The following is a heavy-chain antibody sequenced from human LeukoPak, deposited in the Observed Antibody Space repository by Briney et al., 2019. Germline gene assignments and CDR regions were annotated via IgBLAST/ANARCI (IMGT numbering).Heavy chain of an antibody. CDR3: TTGDYGDYGFYDH. CDR1: GFTFSNAW. D-gene: IGHD4-17*01. Sequence: GGSLRLSCAVSGFTFSNAWMSWVRQAPGKGLEWVGRIKSKPDGGTTDYAAHVIGRFTISRDDSKNTLYLQMNSLKTEDTAVYYCTTGDYGDYGFYDHWGQGTLVTVSS. CDR2: IKSKPDGGTT. V-gene: IGHV3-15*01. J-gene: IGHJ5*02.